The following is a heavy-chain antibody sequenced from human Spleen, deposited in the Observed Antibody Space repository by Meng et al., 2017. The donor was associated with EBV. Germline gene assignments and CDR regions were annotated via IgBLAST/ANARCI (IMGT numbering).Heavy chain of an antibody. J-gene: IGHJ4*02. D-gene: IGHD6-19*01. V-gene: IGHV4-4*02. CDR1: GGSISSSNW. CDR3: ARKSEGQWLAHFNY. Sequence: QVELQESGPGLVKPSGTLSLSCAVSGGSISSSNWWTWVRQPPGKGLEWIGEVFHRGSTNYNPSLKSRVTISIDKSKNQFSLNLTSVAATDTAVYYCARKSEGQWLAHFNYWGQGTLVTVSS. CDR2: VFHRGST.